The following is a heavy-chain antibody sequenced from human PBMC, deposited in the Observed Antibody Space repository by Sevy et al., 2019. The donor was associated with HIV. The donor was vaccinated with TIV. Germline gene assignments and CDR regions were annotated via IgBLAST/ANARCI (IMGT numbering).Heavy chain of an antibody. CDR3: ARDGYCGGDCYSNGAFDI. V-gene: IGHV4-31*03. J-gene: IGHJ3*02. CDR2: IYYSGST. CDR1: GGSISSGGYY. Sequence: SETLSLTCTVSGGSISSGGYYWSWIRQHPGKGLEWIGYIYYSGSTYYSPSLKSRVTISVDTSKNQFSLKLSSVTAADTAVYYCARDGYCGGDCYSNGAFDIWGQGTMVTVSS. D-gene: IGHD2-21*02.